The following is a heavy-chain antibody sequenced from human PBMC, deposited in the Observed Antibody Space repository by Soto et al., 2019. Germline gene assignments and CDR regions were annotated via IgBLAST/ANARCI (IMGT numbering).Heavy chain of an antibody. CDR2: IYPGDSDT. J-gene: IGHJ6*02. CDR3: ARTRSFTLGFYYDGMDV. Sequence: GESLKISCKGSGYSFTSYWIGWVRQMPGKDLEWMGIIYPGDSDTRYSPSFQGQVTISADKSLRTAYLQWTSLKASDTALYYCARTRSFTLGFYYDGMDVWGQGTTVTVSS. CDR1: GYSFTSYW. D-gene: IGHD6-6*01. V-gene: IGHV5-51*01.